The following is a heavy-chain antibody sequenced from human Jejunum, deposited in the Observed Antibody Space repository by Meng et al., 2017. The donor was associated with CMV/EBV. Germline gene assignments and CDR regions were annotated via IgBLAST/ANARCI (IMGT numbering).Heavy chain of an antibody. J-gene: IGHJ4*02. CDR3: ARAIGYTYGRPYFDY. CDR2: LSASSSYI. V-gene: IGHV3-21*01. CDR1: FTFSSYA. Sequence: FTFSSYAMNWVRQAPGKGLEWVSSLSASSSYIYYADSMKGRFTISRDNAQNSLYLQMNSLRAEDTAVYYCARAIGYTYGRPYFDYWGQGTLVTVSS. D-gene: IGHD5-18*01.